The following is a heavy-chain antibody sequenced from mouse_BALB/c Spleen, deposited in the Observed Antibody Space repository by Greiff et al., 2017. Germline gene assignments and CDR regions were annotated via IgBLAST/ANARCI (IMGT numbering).Heavy chain of an antibody. CDR3: ARSRAYYRDDGYYFDD. Sequence: VQLQQSGPELVKPGASVKMSCKASGYTFTSYVMHWVKQKPGQGLEWIGYINPYNDGTKYNEKFKGKATLTSDKSSSTAYMELSSLTSEDSAVYYCARSRAYYRDDGYYFDDWGQGTTLTVSS. CDR1: GYTFTSYV. D-gene: IGHD2-14*01. CDR2: INPYNDGT. J-gene: IGHJ2*01. V-gene: IGHV1-14*01.